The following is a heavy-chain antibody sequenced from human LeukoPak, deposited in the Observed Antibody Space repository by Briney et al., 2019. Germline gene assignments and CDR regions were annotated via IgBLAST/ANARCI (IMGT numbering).Heavy chain of an antibody. D-gene: IGHD3-22*01. CDR2: IKSDGST. Sequence: GGSLRLSWAASGFTFSSFWMHWVRQAPGKGLVWVSRIKSDGSTNYADSVKGRFTISRDNAKNTVSLQMNSLRVEDTGVYYCARAPSEIGGYYPEYFRHWGQGTLVTVSS. CDR1: GFTFSSFW. CDR3: ARAPSEIGGYYPEYFRH. J-gene: IGHJ1*01. V-gene: IGHV3-74*01.